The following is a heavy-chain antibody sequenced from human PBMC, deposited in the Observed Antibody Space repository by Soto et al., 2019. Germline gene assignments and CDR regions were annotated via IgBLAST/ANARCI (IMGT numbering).Heavy chain of an antibody. D-gene: IGHD2-2*02. CDR3: VRGGRGYTKDDVFDI. Sequence: QLVESGGGLVRPGGSLRLSCADSGFTFSSYSMNWVRQAPGKGLEWVSSISSTSSPIFYADSVEGRFAISRDNAKRTLYLPMNSLRVEDTAVYYCVRGGRGYTKDDVFDIWGLGTMVTVSS. J-gene: IGHJ3*02. V-gene: IGHV3-21*01. CDR1: GFTFSSYS. CDR2: ISSTSSPI.